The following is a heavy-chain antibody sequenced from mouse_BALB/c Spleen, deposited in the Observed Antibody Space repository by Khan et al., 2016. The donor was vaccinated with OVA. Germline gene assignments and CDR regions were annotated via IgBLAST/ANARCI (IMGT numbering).Heavy chain of an antibody. J-gene: IGHJ2*01. Sequence: VQLQESGAELAKPGASVKMSCKASGYTFSNYWLHCVNQRLGQGLEWIGYINPSSGYTYYNPTFNDKASLTTDKSSSTAYMQLSRLTSEDSAVYYSERDRIDYWGQGTTLTVSS. CDR1: GYTFSNYW. CDR3: ERDRIDY. V-gene: IGHV1-7*01. CDR2: INPSSGYT.